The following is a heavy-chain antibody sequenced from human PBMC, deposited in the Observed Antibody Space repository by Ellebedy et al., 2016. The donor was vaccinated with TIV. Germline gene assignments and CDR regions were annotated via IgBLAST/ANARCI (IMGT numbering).Heavy chain of an antibody. CDR1: GYTFTSYG. V-gene: IGHV1-18*01. CDR3: ALISTAPYYFDY. J-gene: IGHJ4*02. CDR2: ISAYNGNT. D-gene: IGHD4-11*01. Sequence: AASVKVSCKASGYTFTSYGISWVRQAPGQGLEWMGWISAYNGNTNYAQKLQGRVTMTTDTSTSTAYMELSRLRSDDTAVYYCALISTAPYYFDYWGQGTLVTVSS.